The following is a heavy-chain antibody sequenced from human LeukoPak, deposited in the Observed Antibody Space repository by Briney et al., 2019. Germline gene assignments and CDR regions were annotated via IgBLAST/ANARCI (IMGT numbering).Heavy chain of an antibody. J-gene: IGHJ4*02. CDR1: GFTFSIYA. CDR2: TSGSGGNT. V-gene: IGHV3-23*01. CDR3: AKQRASYGYVFDY. Sequence: GGSLRLSCAASGFTFSIYAMSWVRQAPGKGLEWVSSTSGSGGNTYYAHSVKGRFTISRDNFKNTLFLQMNSLRAEDTATYYCAKQRASYGYVFDYWGQGTLVTVSS. D-gene: IGHD5-18*01.